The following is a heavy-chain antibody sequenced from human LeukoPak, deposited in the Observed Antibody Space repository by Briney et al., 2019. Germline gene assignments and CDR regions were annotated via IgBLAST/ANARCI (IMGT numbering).Heavy chain of an antibody. CDR2: IKQDGSEE. J-gene: IGHJ4*02. D-gene: IGHD3-22*01. CDR3: ARLYYYDSSGYYY. V-gene: IGHV3-7*03. Sequence: GGSLRLSCAASGFTFSSYWMSWVRQAPGKGLEWVANIKQDGSEEYYVDSVKGRFTISRDNAKNSLYLQMNSLRPEDTALYYCARLYYYDSSGYYYWGQGTLVTVSS. CDR1: GFTFSSYW.